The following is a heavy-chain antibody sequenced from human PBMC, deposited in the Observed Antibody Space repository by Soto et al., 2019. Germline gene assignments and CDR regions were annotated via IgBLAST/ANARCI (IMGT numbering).Heavy chain of an antibody. CDR2: INPSGGST. CDR1: GYTFTRYY. CDR3: ARGGLYCSGGSCYSGIPHTYYYYYYMDV. D-gene: IGHD2-15*01. Sequence: GSSVKVSCKASGYTFTRYYMHWVRQAPGRGLEWVGIINPSGGSTSYAQKFQGRVTMTRDTSASTVYMELSSLRSEDTAVYYCARGGLYCSGGSCYSGIPHTYYYYYYMDVWGKGTTVTVSS. J-gene: IGHJ6*03. V-gene: IGHV1-46*03.